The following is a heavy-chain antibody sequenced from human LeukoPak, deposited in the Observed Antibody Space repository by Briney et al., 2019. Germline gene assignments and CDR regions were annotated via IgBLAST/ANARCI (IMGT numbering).Heavy chain of an antibody. J-gene: IGHJ5*02. CDR1: GFTFSSYE. D-gene: IGHD3-10*01. CDR2: ISSSGSTI. V-gene: IGHV3-48*03. CDR3: AKDLMRDRWFGES. Sequence: GGSLRLSCAASGFTFSSYEMNWVRQAPGKGLEWGSYISSSGSTIYYADSVKGRFTISRDNAKNSLYLQMNSLRAEDTAIYYCAKDLMRDRWFGESWGQGTLVIVSS.